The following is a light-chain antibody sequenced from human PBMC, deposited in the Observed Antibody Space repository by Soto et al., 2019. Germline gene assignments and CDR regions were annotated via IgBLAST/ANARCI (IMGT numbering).Light chain of an antibody. CDR2: EVR. J-gene: IGLJ3*02. V-gene: IGLV2-14*01. Sequence: QSALTQPASVSGSPGQSITISCTGTSSDVGGYNYVSWYQQHPGKAPKFMIYEVRNRPSGVSNRFSGSKSGNTASLTIAGLQAEDEDDYYCTSYTSSSTVVFGGGTKVTVL. CDR3: TSYTSSSTVV. CDR1: SSDVGGYNY.